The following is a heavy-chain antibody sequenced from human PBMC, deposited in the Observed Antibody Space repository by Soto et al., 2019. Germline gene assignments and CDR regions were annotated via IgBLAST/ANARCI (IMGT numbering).Heavy chain of an antibody. Sequence: QVQLVQSGAEVKKPGASVKVSCKASGYTFTSYGISWVRQAPGQGLEWMGWISAYNGNTNYAQKLQGRVTMTTDTSTRTAYMELRSLRSDDTAVYYCARVSYDFWSGYYTRWFDPWGQGTLVTVSS. J-gene: IGHJ5*02. CDR2: ISAYNGNT. V-gene: IGHV1-18*01. CDR1: GYTFTSYG. D-gene: IGHD3-3*01. CDR3: ARVSYDFWSGYYTRWFDP.